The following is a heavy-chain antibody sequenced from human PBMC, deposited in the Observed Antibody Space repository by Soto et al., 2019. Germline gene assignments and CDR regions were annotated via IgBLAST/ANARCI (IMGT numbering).Heavy chain of an antibody. CDR1: GYTFITCG. CDR3: VRDLDGSGSYYTDY. CDR2: ISTYNGNT. J-gene: IGHJ4*02. D-gene: IGHD3-10*01. Sequence: QVQLVQSGAEVKKPGASVKVSCKASGYTFITCGISWVRQGPGQGLEWKGWISTYNGNTNSAQKLQGRVTMTTDTSTSTAYMELRGLRSDDTAVYYCVRDLDGSGSYYTDYWGQGTLVTVSS. V-gene: IGHV1-18*01.